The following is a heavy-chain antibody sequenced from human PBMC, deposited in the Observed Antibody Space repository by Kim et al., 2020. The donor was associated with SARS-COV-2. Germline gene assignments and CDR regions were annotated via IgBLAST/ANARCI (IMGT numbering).Heavy chain of an antibody. V-gene: IGHV3-48*02. CDR1: GFTFSSYS. D-gene: IGHD6-19*01. CDR2: ISSSSSTI. Sequence: GGSLRLSCAASGFTFSSYSMNWVRQAPGKGLEWVSYISSSSSTIYYADSVKGRFTISRDNAKNSLYLQMNSLRDEDTAVYYCARVEGSSGWDYYYYYGMDVWGQGTTVTVSS. CDR3: ARVEGSSGWDYYYYYGMDV. J-gene: IGHJ6*02.